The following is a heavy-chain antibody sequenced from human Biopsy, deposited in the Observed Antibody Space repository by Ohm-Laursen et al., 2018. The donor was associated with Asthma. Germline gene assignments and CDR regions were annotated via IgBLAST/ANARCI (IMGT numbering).Heavy chain of an antibody. CDR1: GFTFSSYA. V-gene: IGHV3-30*04. CDR3: AKERYYDFWSGYPI. CDR2: MSFDGRQT. J-gene: IGHJ3*02. D-gene: IGHD3-3*01. Sequence: SLRLSCAASGFTFSSYAMHWVRQAPGKGLEWLAVMSFDGRQTYYADSVKGRFTISRDNSKNTLYLQMNSLRAENTAVYYCAKERYYDFWSGYPIWGQGTMVTVSS.